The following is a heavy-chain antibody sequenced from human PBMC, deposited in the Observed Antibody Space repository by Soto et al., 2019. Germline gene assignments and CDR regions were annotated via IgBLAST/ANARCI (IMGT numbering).Heavy chain of an antibody. V-gene: IGHV5-51*01. D-gene: IGHD3-22*01. CDR1: GYRFTSYW. CDR3: ARKDKSGYFNWFDP. J-gene: IGHJ5*02. CDR2: IFPSDSDT. Sequence: SLKISCRTSGYRFTSYWIAWVRQMPGKGLEWMGIIFPSDSDTRYSPSFQGQVTISADRSTSTVFLQWASLKASDTAVYFCARKDKSGYFNWFDPWGQGTLVTVSS.